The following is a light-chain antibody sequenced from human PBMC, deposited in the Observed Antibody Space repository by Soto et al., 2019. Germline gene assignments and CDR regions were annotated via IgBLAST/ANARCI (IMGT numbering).Light chain of an antibody. J-gene: IGKJ5*01. Sequence: EIVLTQSPGTLSLSPGERATLSYRASQSVSSSYLAWYQQKPGQAPRLFIYGASNRATDTPDRFSGSGSGTDFTLTISRLEPEDFAVYYCQQYGSSPITFGQGTRLEIK. CDR2: GAS. CDR3: QQYGSSPIT. CDR1: QSVSSSY. V-gene: IGKV3-20*01.